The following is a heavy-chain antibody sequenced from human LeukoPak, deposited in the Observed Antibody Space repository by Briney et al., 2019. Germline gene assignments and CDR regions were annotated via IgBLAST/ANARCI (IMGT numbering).Heavy chain of an antibody. J-gene: IGHJ4*02. V-gene: IGHV4-4*07. D-gene: IGHD3-16*02. CDR3: ARLTYDYVWGSYRTTYYFDY. CDR1: GGSISSYY. CDR2: IYTSGST. Sequence: PSETLSLTCTVSGGSISSYYWSWIRQPAGKGLEWIGRIYTSGSTNYNPSLKSRVTMSVDTSKNQFSLKLSSVTAADTAVYYCARLTYDYVWGSYRTTYYFDYWGQGTLVTVSS.